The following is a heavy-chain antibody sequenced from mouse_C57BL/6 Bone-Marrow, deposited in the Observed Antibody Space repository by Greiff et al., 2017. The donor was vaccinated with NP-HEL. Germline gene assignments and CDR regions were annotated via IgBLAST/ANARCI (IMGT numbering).Heavy chain of an antibody. CDR3: ARRVVAPYAMDY. V-gene: IGHV1-80*01. Sequence: QVQLKESGAELVKPGASVKISCKASGYAFSSYWMNWVKQRPGKGLEWIGQIYPGDGDTNYNGKFKGKATLTADKSSSTAYMQLSSLTSEDSAVYFCARRVVAPYAMDYWGQGTSVTVSS. D-gene: IGHD1-1*01. J-gene: IGHJ4*01. CDR1: GYAFSSYW. CDR2: IYPGDGDT.